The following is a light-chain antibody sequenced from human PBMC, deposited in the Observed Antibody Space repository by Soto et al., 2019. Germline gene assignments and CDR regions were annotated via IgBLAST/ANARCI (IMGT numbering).Light chain of an antibody. CDR3: SSYTTSGTLV. Sequence: QSALTQPASVSGSPGQSITISCTGTSSDVGGYNSVSWYQQHPAKAPKLMIYEVSNRPSGVSSRFSGSKSGNTASLTISGLQAEDEADYYCSSYTTSGTLVFGSGTKLTVL. V-gene: IGLV2-14*01. J-gene: IGLJ1*01. CDR1: SSDVGGYNS. CDR2: EVS.